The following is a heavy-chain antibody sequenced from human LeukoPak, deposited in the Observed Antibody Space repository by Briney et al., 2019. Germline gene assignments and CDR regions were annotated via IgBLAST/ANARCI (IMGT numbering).Heavy chain of an antibody. CDR3: ARDGNSYYDH. J-gene: IGHJ5*02. Sequence: PSETLSLTCAVPGGPINNRKWWSWMRPSPGKGLEWLGEIFYSGSPNHNPSFKSRIVMSVDKSNNQFSLILTSVTVADTAVYYCARDGNSYYDHWGRGIMVTVTS. CDR2: IFYSGSP. V-gene: IGHV4-4*02. D-gene: IGHD4-11*01. CDR1: GGPINNRKW.